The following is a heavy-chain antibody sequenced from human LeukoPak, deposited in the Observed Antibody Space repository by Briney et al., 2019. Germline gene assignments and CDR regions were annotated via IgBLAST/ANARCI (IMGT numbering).Heavy chain of an antibody. CDR1: GFTFSSYA. V-gene: IGHV3-23*01. CDR2: ISGSGRTT. J-gene: IGHJ4*02. CDR3: AKRGIDYYDSSGPDY. Sequence: SGGSLRLSCTASGFTFSSYAMSWVRQAPGKGLEWVSDISGSGRTTYYVDSVKGRFTISRDNSKNILYLQMNNLRAEDTAVYYCAKRGIDYYDSSGPDYWGQGTLVTVSS. D-gene: IGHD3-22*01.